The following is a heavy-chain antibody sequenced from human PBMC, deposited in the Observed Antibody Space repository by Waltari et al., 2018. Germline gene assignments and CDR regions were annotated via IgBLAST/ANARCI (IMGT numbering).Heavy chain of an antibody. CDR1: GYTFTGYY. J-gene: IGHJ6*03. V-gene: IGHV1-2*02. CDR3: ARDRGTVTTAYYYYMDV. D-gene: IGHD4-17*01. Sequence: QVQLVQSGAEVKKPGASVKVPCKASGYTFTGYYMHLVRQAPGQGLEWMGWINPNSGGTNYAQKFQGRVTMTRDTSISTAYMELSRLRSDDTAVYYCARDRGTVTTAYYYYMDVWGKGTTVTVSS. CDR2: INPNSGGT.